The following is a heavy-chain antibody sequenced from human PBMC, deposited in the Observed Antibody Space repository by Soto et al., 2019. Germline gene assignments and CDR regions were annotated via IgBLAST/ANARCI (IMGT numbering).Heavy chain of an antibody. CDR1: GGTFSSYA. Sequence: QVQLVQSGAEVKKPGSSVKVSCKASGGTFSSYAISWVRQAPGQGLEWMGGIIPISGTANYAQKFQGRVTITADESTSTVYMGLNSLRSEDTAVYFCARSQGSSTSLEIYYYYYYGMDVWGQGTTVTVSS. V-gene: IGHV1-69*01. J-gene: IGHJ6*02. CDR3: ARSQGSSTSLEIYYYYYYGMDV. CDR2: IIPISGTA. D-gene: IGHD2-2*01.